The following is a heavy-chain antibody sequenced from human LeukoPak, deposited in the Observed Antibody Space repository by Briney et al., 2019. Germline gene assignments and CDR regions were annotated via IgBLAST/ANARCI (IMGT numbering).Heavy chain of an antibody. J-gene: IGHJ4*02. CDR3: ARINMIGFDY. Sequence: GGSLRLSCAASGFTFSSYVMHWVRQAPGKGLEWVAVISYDGSNEYYADSVKGRFTISRDNSKNTLYLQMNSLRAGDTAVYYCARINMIGFDYWGQGTLVTVSS. CDR2: ISYDGSNE. V-gene: IGHV3-30-3*01. D-gene: IGHD3-22*01. CDR1: GFTFSSYV.